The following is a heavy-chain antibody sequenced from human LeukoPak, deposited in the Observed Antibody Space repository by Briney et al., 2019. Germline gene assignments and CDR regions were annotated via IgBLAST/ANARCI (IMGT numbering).Heavy chain of an antibody. V-gene: IGHV4-59*01. J-gene: IGHJ4*02. CDR1: GGSISSYY. D-gene: IGHD2-21*02. CDR3: ARGRGDHFDY. Sequence: SETLSLTCTVSGGSISSYYWSWIRQPPGKGLEWIGYIYYSGSTNYNPSLKSRVTISVDTSKNQFSLKLSSVTAADTAVYYCARGRGDHFDYWGQGTLVTVSS. CDR2: IYYSGST.